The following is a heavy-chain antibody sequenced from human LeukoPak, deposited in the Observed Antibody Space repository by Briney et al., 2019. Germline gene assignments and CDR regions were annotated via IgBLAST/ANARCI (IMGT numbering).Heavy chain of an antibody. D-gene: IGHD2-15*01. CDR1: RFTFSSLA. Sequence: QPGRSLSLACAVSRFTFSSLAMSCVSQAPGKGLEWVSCISASGGATWYGDSVQGRFTISRDNSKNTVFLQMNELRADDTAIYYCAKDGHATYHYFHMDVWGKGTMVTVS. J-gene: IGHJ6*03. CDR2: ISASGGAT. V-gene: IGHV3-23*01. CDR3: AKDGHATYHYFHMDV.